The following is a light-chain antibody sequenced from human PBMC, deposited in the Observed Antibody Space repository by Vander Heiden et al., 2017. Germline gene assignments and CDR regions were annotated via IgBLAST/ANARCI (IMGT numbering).Light chain of an antibody. V-gene: IGLV1-40*01. J-gene: IGLJ2*01. CDR1: SSNIGAGDD. CDR3: KSYDSSLSVV. Sequence: QSVLTQPPSVSGAPPQSVTISCTGSSSNIGAGDDVHWYQQLPGTATKVISDGNSNRPSGVPDRCAGSKSGTSASLAITGLQAEDEADYDGKSYDSSLSVVFGGGTKLTVL. CDR2: GNS.